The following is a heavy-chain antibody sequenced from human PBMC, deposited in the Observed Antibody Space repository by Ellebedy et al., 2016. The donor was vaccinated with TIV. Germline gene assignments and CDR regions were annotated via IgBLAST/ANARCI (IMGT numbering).Heavy chain of an antibody. CDR1: GYTFTSYY. Sequence: ASVEVSCKASGYTFTSYYMYWVRQAPGQGLEWMGMINPGGGSTSYAQKFQGRVTMTRDTSTTTVHMELSSLRSEDTAVYYCARDLAGPFDFWGQGTLVTVSS. V-gene: IGHV1-46*01. CDR3: ARDLAGPFDF. J-gene: IGHJ4*02. D-gene: IGHD6-25*01. CDR2: INPGGGST.